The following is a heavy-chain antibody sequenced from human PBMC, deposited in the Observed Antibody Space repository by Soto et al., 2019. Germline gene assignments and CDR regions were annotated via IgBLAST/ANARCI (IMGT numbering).Heavy chain of an antibody. D-gene: IGHD1-26*01. J-gene: IGHJ4*02. Sequence: SETLSLTCTVSGGSVSSDSHYWSWIRQPPGKGLEWIGYIYYSGTTSYNPSLKSRVTISIDTSKNQFSLKLNSVTADTAVYYCARDSLTVGATYLDYWGRGTLVTVSS. CDR3: ARDSLTVGATYLDY. CDR1: GGSVSSDSHY. V-gene: IGHV4-61*01. CDR2: IYYSGTT.